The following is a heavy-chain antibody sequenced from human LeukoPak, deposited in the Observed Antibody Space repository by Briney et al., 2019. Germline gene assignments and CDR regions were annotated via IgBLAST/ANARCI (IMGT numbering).Heavy chain of an antibody. Sequence: GGSLRLSCAASGFTVRSYDMHWVRQVAGKGLEWVSAISTASNPHYAASVQGRFTIFRANAENTLYLQMNSLCAEDTAVYYCARELGIEGYWYFDLWGRGTLVTVSS. CDR3: ARELGIEGYWYFDL. D-gene: IGHD7-27*01. CDR2: ISTASNP. J-gene: IGHJ2*01. V-gene: IGHV3-13*05. CDR1: GFTVRSYD.